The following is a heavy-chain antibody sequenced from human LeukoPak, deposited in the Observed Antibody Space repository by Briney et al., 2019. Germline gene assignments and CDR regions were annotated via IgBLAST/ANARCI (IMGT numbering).Heavy chain of an antibody. Sequence: GGSLRLSCAASGFTFSSYWMHWVRQAPGKGLMWVSRINSDGSSTSYADSVKGRFTISRDNAKNTLYLQMNTLRVEDTAVYYCATGQGHGMDVWGQGTTVTVSS. CDR1: GFTFSSYW. D-gene: IGHD1-14*01. J-gene: IGHJ6*02. CDR3: ATGQGHGMDV. CDR2: INSDGSST. V-gene: IGHV3-74*01.